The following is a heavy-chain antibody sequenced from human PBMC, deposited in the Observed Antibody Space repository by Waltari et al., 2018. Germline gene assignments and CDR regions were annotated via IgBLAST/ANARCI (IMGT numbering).Heavy chain of an antibody. CDR1: GYTSNKYY. V-gene: IGHV1-2*02. CDR3: ARNSDASAILWFDS. J-gene: IGHJ5*01. D-gene: IGHD3-3*01. Sequence: QVQRVQSGAEVKKPGASVKVSCKTSGYTSNKYYIQWVRQAPGQGLEWMGWVNPDTGGTHYKQRFQGRVTMTRDTSINTAYMELSRLRSDDTAVYYCARNSDASAILWFDSWGQGTLVTVSS. CDR2: VNPDTGGT.